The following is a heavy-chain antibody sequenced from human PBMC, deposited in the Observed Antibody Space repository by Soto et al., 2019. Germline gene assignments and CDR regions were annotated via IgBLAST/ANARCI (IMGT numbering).Heavy chain of an antibody. Sequence: SETLSLTCTVSGGSISSGGYYWSWIRQHPGKGLEWIGYIYYSGSTYYNPSLKSRVTISVDTSKNQFSLKLSSVTAADTAVYYCARDPLSVAAFDYWGQGNLVTVSS. D-gene: IGHD2-15*01. V-gene: IGHV4-31*03. J-gene: IGHJ4*02. CDR2: IYYSGST. CDR1: GGSISSGGYY. CDR3: ARDPLSVAAFDY.